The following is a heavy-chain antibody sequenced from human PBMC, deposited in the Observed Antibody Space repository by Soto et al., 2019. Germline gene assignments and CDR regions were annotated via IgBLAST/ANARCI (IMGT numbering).Heavy chain of an antibody. Sequence: GGSLRLSCAASCFIFENFGMSWVRQAPGKGLEWISSISGSGFKKYYADSVKGRFTISRDNSKSTVYLELNNLSAEDTAVYHCAKNQGVELVPLATVDWFDPWGQGSVVTVSS. CDR3: AKNQGVELVPLATVDWFDP. V-gene: IGHV3-23*01. CDR2: ISGSGFKK. D-gene: IGHD1-26*01. CDR1: CFIFENFG. J-gene: IGHJ5*02.